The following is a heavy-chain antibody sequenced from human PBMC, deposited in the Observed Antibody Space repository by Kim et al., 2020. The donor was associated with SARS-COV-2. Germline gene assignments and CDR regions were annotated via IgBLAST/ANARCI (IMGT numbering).Heavy chain of an antibody. Sequence: SETLSLTCTVSGGSISSSSYYWGWIRQPPGKGLEWIGSIYYSGSTYYNPSLKSRVTISVDTSKNQFSLKLSSVTAADTAVYYCASASNIERRTYYDFWSRKRQSQLYYYYYGMDVWGQGTTVTVSS. CDR3: ASASNIERRTYYDFWSRKRQSQLYYYYYGMDV. CDR2: IYYSGST. J-gene: IGHJ6*02. V-gene: IGHV4-39*01. D-gene: IGHD3-3*01. CDR1: GGSISSSSYY.